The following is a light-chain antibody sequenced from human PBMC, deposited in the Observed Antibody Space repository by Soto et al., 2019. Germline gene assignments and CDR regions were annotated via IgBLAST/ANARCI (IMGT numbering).Light chain of an antibody. J-gene: IGKJ3*01. V-gene: IGKV3-15*01. Sequence: EIVMTQCPATVSVSPGERAALSCRASQSVSSNLAWYQQKPGQAPRLLIYDASTRATGIPARFSGSGSGTEFTLTISSLQSEDFAVYYCQQYNNWPPFTFGPGTKVDIK. CDR2: DAS. CDR1: QSVSSN. CDR3: QQYNNWPPFT.